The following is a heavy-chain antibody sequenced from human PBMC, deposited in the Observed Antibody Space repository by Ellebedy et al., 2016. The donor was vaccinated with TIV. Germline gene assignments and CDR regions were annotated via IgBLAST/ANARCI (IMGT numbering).Heavy chain of an antibody. J-gene: IGHJ4*02. Sequence: AASVKVSCKASGYTFTSYYMHWVRQAPGQGLEWMGIINPSGGSTSYAQKFQGRVTISRDTSASTAYMDLSGLTSEDTAVYYCATGDRRNYWGQGTLVTVSS. CDR3: ATGDRRNY. CDR1: GYTFTSYY. V-gene: IGHV1-46*03. D-gene: IGHD7-27*01. CDR2: INPSGGST.